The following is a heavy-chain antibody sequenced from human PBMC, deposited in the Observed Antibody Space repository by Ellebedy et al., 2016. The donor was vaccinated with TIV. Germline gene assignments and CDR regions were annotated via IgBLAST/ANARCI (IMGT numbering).Heavy chain of an antibody. CDR3: ARDDYYGSGGGDY. Sequence: SETLSLXCTVSGGSISSSSYYWGWIRQPPGKGLEWIGSIYYSGSTYYNPSLKSRVTISVDTSKNQFSLKLSSVTAADTAVYYCARDDYYGSGGGDYWGQGTLVTVSS. CDR1: GGSISSSSYY. J-gene: IGHJ4*02. CDR2: IYYSGST. D-gene: IGHD3-10*01. V-gene: IGHV4-39*07.